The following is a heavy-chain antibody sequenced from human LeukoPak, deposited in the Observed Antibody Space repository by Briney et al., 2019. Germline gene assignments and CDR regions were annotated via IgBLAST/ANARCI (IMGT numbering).Heavy chain of an antibody. CDR1: GFTVSGNY. CDR2: IYTDGNT. Sequence: GGSLRLSCAVFGFTVSGNYMSWVRQAPRKGLEWVSAIYTDGNTHYAGSVKGRFTISRDNSKNTLYLQMNSLRVEDTAVYYCARGDPTVTTKQNFDYWGQGTLVTVSS. D-gene: IGHD4-17*01. J-gene: IGHJ4*02. CDR3: ARGDPTVTTKQNFDY. V-gene: IGHV3-66*01.